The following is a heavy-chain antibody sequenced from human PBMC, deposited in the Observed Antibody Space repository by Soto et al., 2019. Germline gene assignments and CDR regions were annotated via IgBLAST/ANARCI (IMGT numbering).Heavy chain of an antibody. Sequence: QVQLVESGGGVVQPGGSLRLSCAASGFTFSNFAMHWVRQAPGKGLEWVTVISYDGNNRYYTDSVKGRFTISRDNSQNALYQRMNSLRADDTAVFYCAKVRYGDHFSDGMDVWGQGSTVTVSS. CDR2: ISYDGNNR. V-gene: IGHV3-30*18. CDR3: AKVRYGDHFSDGMDV. CDR1: GFTFSNFA. D-gene: IGHD4-17*01. J-gene: IGHJ6*01.